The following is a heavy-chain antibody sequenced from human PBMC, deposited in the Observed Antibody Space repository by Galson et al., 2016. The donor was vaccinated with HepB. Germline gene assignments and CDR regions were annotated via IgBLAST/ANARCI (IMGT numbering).Heavy chain of an antibody. CDR2: LTSYTEGGIT. CDR3: TTDSVRWNH. Sequence: SLRLSCAASGLTFSNAWMSWVRQAPGKGLEWVGRLTSYTEGGITDYAAPVKGRFTISRDDSKNTLYLQMNSLKTEDTAVYYCTTDSVRWNHWGQGTLVTVSS. J-gene: IGHJ1*01. V-gene: IGHV3-15*01. D-gene: IGHD4-23*01. CDR1: GLTFSNAW.